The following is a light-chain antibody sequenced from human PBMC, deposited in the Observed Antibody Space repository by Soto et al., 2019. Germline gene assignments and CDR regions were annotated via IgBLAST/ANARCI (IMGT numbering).Light chain of an antibody. V-gene: IGLV2-11*01. CDR3: CSYAGNYLYV. CDR2: DVV. J-gene: IGLJ1*01. CDR1: SSDVGGYNY. Sequence: QSALTQPRSVSGSPGQSVTISCTGTSSDVGGYNYVSWYQQHPGKAPKLIIYDVVKRPSGVPDHFSGSKSGNPASLTISGLQAEDEADYYCCSYAGNYLYVFGTGTKVTVL.